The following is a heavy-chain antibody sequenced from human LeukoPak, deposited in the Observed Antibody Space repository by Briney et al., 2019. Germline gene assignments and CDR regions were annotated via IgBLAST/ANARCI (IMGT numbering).Heavy chain of an antibody. CDR1: GGSFSGYY. J-gene: IGHJ6*02. CDR3: ASEENMGYYGVDV. D-gene: IGHD2/OR15-2a*01. CDR2: INHSGST. V-gene: IGHV4-34*01. Sequence: SEALSPTCAVYGGSFSGYYWSWIRQPPGKGLEWIGEINHSGSTNYNPSLKSRVTISVDTSKNQFSLKLSSVTAADTAVYYCASEENMGYYGVDVWGQGTTVTVSS.